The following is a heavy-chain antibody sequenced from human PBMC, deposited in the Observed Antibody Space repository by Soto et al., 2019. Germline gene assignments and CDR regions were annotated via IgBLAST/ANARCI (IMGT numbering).Heavy chain of an antibody. Sequence: GESLKISGQGSGYNFGAYWIGWVRQMPGKGREWMGSIFPGDSDTRYRPSFQGQVTISVDRSINTAYLQWSSLKASDTAMYFCARGGLILTHPDYWCQGPPVTVSS. CDR1: GYNFGAYW. V-gene: IGHV5-51*01. CDR2: IFPGDSDT. CDR3: ARGGLILTHPDY. D-gene: IGHD7-27*01. J-gene: IGHJ4*02.